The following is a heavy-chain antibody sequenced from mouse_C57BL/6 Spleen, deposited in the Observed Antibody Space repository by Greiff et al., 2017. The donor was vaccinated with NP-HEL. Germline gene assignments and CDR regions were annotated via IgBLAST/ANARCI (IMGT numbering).Heavy chain of an antibody. Sequence: QVHVKQPGAELVKPGASVKLSCKASGYTFTSYWMQWVKQRPGQGLEWIGEIDPSDSYTNYNQKFKGKATLTVDTSSSTAYRQLSSLTSEDSAVYYCAYYYGSTYYFDYWGQGTTLTVSS. V-gene: IGHV1-50*01. J-gene: IGHJ2*01. CDR2: IDPSDSYT. D-gene: IGHD1-1*01. CDR1: GYTFTSYW. CDR3: AYYYGSTYYFDY.